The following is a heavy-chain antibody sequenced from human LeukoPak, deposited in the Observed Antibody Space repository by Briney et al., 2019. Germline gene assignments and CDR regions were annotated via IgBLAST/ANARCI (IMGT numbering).Heavy chain of an antibody. Sequence: PSETLSPTCAVSGGSISSGGYSWSWIRQPPGKGLEWIGYIYHSGSTYYNPSLKSRVTISVDRSKNQFSLKLSSVTAADTAVYYCARGGDGYNPFDYWGQGTLVTVSS. D-gene: IGHD5-24*01. V-gene: IGHV4-30-2*01. CDR2: IYHSGST. CDR1: GGSISSGGYS. J-gene: IGHJ4*02. CDR3: ARGGDGYNPFDY.